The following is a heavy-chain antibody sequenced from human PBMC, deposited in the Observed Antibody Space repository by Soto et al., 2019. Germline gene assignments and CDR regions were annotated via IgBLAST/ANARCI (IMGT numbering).Heavy chain of an antibody. D-gene: IGHD5-12*01. V-gene: IGHV3-23*01. J-gene: IGHJ4*02. CDR3: AKREGYGVGDV. CDR1: GFTLSIYA. Sequence: EVQLLESGGKLVQPGGSLRLSCAASGFTLSIYAMSWVRQAPGKGLEWVSGISGSGGSTYYADSVKGRFTISRDNSKNTLYRQRNGLRAEDTAVYYCAKREGYGVGDVWGQGTLVTGSS. CDR2: ISGSGGST.